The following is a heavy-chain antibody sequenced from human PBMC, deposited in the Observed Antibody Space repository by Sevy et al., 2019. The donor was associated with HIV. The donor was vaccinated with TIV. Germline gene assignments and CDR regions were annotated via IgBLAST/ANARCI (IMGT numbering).Heavy chain of an antibody. D-gene: IGHD2-2*01. CDR3: ARDPVLEGSTISYYYYYGMDV. Sequence: GGSLRLSCAASGFTFSSYSMNWVRQAPGKGLEWVSSISSSSSYIYHADSVKGRFTISRDNAKNSLYLQMNSLRAEDTAVYYCARDPVLEGSTISYYYYYGMDVWGQGTTVTVSS. CDR2: ISSSSSYI. CDR1: GFTFSSYS. V-gene: IGHV3-21*01. J-gene: IGHJ6*02.